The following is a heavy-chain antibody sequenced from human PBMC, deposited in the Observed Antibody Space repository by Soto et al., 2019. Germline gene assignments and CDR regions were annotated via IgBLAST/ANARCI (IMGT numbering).Heavy chain of an antibody. CDR3: TTRTTVTTGSHNYYYYMDV. CDR1: GFTFSNAW. J-gene: IGHJ6*03. V-gene: IGHV3-15*01. D-gene: IGHD4-17*01. Sequence: GGSLRLSCAASGFTFSNAWMSWVRQAPGKGLEWVGRIKSKTDGGTTDYAAPVKGRFTISRDDSKNTLYLQMNSLKTEDTAVYYCTTRTTVTTGSHNYYYYMDVWGKGTTVTVSS. CDR2: IKSKTDGGTT.